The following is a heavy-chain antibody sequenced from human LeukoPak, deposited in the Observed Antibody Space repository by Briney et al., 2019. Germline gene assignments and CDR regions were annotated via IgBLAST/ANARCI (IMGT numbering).Heavy chain of an antibody. CDR2: IYYSGST. CDR1: GVSISSYY. CDR3: ARGTGSSSYYYDSSGPFDY. V-gene: IGHV4-59*01. J-gene: IGHJ4*02. Sequence: KPSETLSLTCTVSGVSISSYYWSWIRQPPGKGLEWIGYIYYSGSTNYNPSLKSRVTISVDTSKNQFSLKLSSVTAADTAVYYCARGTGSSSYYYDSSGPFDYWGQGTLVTVSS. D-gene: IGHD3-22*01.